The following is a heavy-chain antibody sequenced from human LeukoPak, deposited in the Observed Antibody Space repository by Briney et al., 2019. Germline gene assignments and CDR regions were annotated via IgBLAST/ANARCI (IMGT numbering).Heavy chain of an antibody. CDR3: ATQAYCGGDCYAPYYFDY. V-gene: IGHV1-24*01. Sequence: ASVKVSCKVSGHTLTELSMHWVRQAPGKGLEWMGGFDPEDGETIYAQKFQGRVTMTEDTSTDTAYMELSSLRSEDTAVYYCATQAYCGGDCYAPYYFDYWGQGTLVTVSS. CDR2: FDPEDGET. CDR1: GHTLTELS. J-gene: IGHJ4*02. D-gene: IGHD2-21*02.